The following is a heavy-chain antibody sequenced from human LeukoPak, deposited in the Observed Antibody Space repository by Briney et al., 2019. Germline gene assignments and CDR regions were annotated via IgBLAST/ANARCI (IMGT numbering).Heavy chain of an antibody. CDR3: ARDWSLQIRGVGDAFDI. CDR2: ISSSSSYI. V-gene: IGHV3-21*01. D-gene: IGHD3-3*01. J-gene: IGHJ3*02. Sequence: GGSLRLSWAASGFTFSSYSMNWVRQAPGKGLEWVSSISSSSSYIYYADSVKGRFTISRDNAKNSLYLQMNSLRAEDTAVYYCARDWSLQIRGVGDAFDIWGQGTMVTVSS. CDR1: GFTFSSYS.